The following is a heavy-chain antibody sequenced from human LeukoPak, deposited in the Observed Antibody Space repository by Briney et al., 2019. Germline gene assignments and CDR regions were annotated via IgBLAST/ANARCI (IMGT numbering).Heavy chain of an antibody. CDR3: ARIVQHRGWYGGADY. V-gene: IGHV3-48*03. CDR2: ISSSGSTI. J-gene: IGHJ4*02. CDR1: GFTFSSYE. Sequence: GGSLRLSCAASGFTFSSYEMNWVRQVPGKGLEWISYISSSGSTIYFADSVKGRFTISRDNAKNSLYLQMNSLRAEDTAVYYCARIVQHRGWYGGADYWGQGTLVTVSS. D-gene: IGHD6-19*01.